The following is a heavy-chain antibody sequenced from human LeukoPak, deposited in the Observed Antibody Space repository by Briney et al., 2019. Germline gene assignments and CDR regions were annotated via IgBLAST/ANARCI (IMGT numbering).Heavy chain of an antibody. J-gene: IGHJ4*02. V-gene: IGHV4-39*07. CDR3: ANTGNSRGAY. Sequence: SETLSLTCTVSGGSISSSSYYWGWIRQPPGKGLEWIGSIYYSGSTYYNPSLKSRVTISVDTSKNQFSLKLSSVTAADTAVYYCANTGNSRGAYWGQGTLVTVSS. CDR1: GGSISSSSYY. D-gene: IGHD2/OR15-2a*01. CDR2: IYYSGST.